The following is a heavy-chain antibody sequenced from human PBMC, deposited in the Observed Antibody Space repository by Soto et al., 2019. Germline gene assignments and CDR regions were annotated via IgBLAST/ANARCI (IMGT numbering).Heavy chain of an antibody. V-gene: IGHV1-18*04. J-gene: IGHJ4*02. CDR2: ISAYNGHT. Sequence: QVQLVQSGAEVKKPGASVKVSCKASGYTFTTYGISWVRQAPGQGLEWMGWISAYNGHTNYAQKLQGRVTMTTDTSTRKADMEMRSLRSDDTAVYYCARESGTTYTPDYWVQGTLVTVSS. CDR3: ARESGTTYTPDY. CDR1: GYTFTTYG. D-gene: IGHD1-7*01.